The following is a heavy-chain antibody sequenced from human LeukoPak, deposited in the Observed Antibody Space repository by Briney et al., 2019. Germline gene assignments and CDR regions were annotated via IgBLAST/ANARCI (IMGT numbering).Heavy chain of an antibody. CDR3: ARDTRHRYCSSTSCYRGWLDP. CDR1: GYTFTGYY. V-gene: IGHV1-2*02. CDR2: INPNSGDT. Sequence: ASVTVSCTTSGYTFTGYYIHWVRQAPGQGLEWMGWINPNSGDTNYAQKFQGRVSMTGDTSISTAYMELSSLRPEDTAVYYCARDTRHRYCSSTSCYRGWLDPWGQGTLVTVSS. J-gene: IGHJ5*02. D-gene: IGHD2-2*01.